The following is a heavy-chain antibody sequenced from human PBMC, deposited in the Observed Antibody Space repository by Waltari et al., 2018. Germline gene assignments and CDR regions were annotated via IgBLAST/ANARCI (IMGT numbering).Heavy chain of an antibody. V-gene: IGHV3-53*01. J-gene: IGHJ6*02. Sequence: EVQLVESGGGLIQPGGSLRLSCAAPGLTVSSNYMRLARQAPGKGLEWVSVIYSGGSTYYADSVKGRFTISRDNSKNTLYLQMNSLRAEDTAVYYCARDRVPAANVDTYGMDVWGQGTTVTVSS. D-gene: IGHD2-2*01. CDR2: IYSGGST. CDR1: GLTVSSNY. CDR3: ARDRVPAANVDTYGMDV.